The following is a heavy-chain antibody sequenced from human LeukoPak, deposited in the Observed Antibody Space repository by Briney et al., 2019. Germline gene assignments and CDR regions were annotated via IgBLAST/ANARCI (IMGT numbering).Heavy chain of an antibody. CDR2: IWYDGSNK. D-gene: IGHD6-13*01. Sequence: GGSLRLSCAASGFTFSSYGMHWVRQAPGKGLEWVAVIWYDGSNKYYADSVMGRFTISRDNSKNTLYLQMNSLRAEDTAVYYCARDLDYSSPDYWGQGTLVTVSS. J-gene: IGHJ4*02. CDR3: ARDLDYSSPDY. V-gene: IGHV3-33*01. CDR1: GFTFSSYG.